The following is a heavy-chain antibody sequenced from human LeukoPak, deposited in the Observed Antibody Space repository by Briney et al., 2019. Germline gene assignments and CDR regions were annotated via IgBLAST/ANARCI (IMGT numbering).Heavy chain of an antibody. D-gene: IGHD3-22*01. CDR3: ARTARDYYYDSSGYTLYYYYMDV. J-gene: IGHJ6*03. CDR2: ISAYNGNT. V-gene: IGHV1-18*01. Sequence: ASVKVSCKASGYTFTSYGISWVRQAPGQGLEWMGWISAYNGNTNYAQKLQGRVTMTTDTSTSTAYMELSRLRSDDTAVYYCARTARDYYYDSSGYTLYYYYMDVWGKGTTVTVSS. CDR1: GYTFTSYG.